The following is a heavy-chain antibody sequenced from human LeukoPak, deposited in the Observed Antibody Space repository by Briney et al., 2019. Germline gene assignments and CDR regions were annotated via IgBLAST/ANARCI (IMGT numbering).Heavy chain of an antibody. D-gene: IGHD3-3*01. CDR2: ISGSGGST. CDR1: GFTFSSYA. J-gene: IGHJ5*02. V-gene: IGHV3-23*01. CDR3: AKEPSYDFWSGYYHWFDP. Sequence: GGSLRLSCAASGFTFSSYAMSWVRQAPGKGLEWVSAISGSGGSTYYADSVKGRFTISRDNSKNTLYLQMNSLRAEDTAVYYCAKEPSYDFWSGYYHWFDPWGQGTLVTVSS.